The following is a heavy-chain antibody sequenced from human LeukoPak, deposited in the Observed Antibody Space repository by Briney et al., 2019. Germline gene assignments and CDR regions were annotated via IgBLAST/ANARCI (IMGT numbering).Heavy chain of an antibody. Sequence: PSETLSLTCAVYGGSFSGYYWSWIRQPAGKGLEWIGRIYTSGSTNYNPSLKSRVTISVDTSKNQFSLKLSSVTAADTAVYYCARDNYDSSGYYLTNWFDPWGQGTLVTVSS. CDR1: GGSFSGYY. J-gene: IGHJ5*02. D-gene: IGHD3-22*01. CDR2: IYTSGST. V-gene: IGHV4-4*07. CDR3: ARDNYDSSGYYLTNWFDP.